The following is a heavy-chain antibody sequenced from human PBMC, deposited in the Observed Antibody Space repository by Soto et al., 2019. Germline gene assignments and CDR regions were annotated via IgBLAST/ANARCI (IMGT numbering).Heavy chain of an antibody. D-gene: IGHD3-22*01. J-gene: IGHJ4*02. CDR2: ISYDGSNE. CDR3: AEDSYYHASTGYYIFDY. CDR1: GLTFSNYG. Sequence: QVQLVESGGGVVQPGGSLRLSCAASGLTFSNYGMHWVRQAPGKGLEWVAHISYDGSNEHYVDSVKGRFTISRDNSKNTLYLQMTSLSAEDTAVYYCAEDSYYHASTGYYIFDYWGQGTLVTVSS. V-gene: IGHV3-30*18.